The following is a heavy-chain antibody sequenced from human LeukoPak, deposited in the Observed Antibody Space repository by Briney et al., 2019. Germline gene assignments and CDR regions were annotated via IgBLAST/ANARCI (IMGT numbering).Heavy chain of an antibody. V-gene: IGHV1-2*06. Sequence: GASVKVSCRASGYTFTGYYMHWVRQAPGQGLEWMGRINPNSGGTNYAQKFQGRVTMTRDTSISTAYMELSRLRSDDTAVYYCARGGDTAMVIYFDYWGQGTLVTVSS. J-gene: IGHJ4*02. CDR2: INPNSGGT. CDR1: GYTFTGYY. CDR3: ARGGDTAMVIYFDY. D-gene: IGHD5-18*01.